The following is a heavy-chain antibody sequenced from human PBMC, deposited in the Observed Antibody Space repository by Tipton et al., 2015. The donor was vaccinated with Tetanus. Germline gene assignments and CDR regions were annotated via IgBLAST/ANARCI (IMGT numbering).Heavy chain of an antibody. CDR2: INPSGGYT. CDR1: GYTFTSHY. CDR3: ARDSYVTGTTSHFDF. V-gene: IGHV1-46*04. Sequence: QSGPEVKKPGASVNGSCKASGYTFTSHYVHWVRQAPGQGLEWMGMINPSGGYTRSAQTLQGRVKVTRDTSTTTVYMELSSLRPGDTAVYYCARDSYVTGTTSHFDFWGQGSLVNVSS. J-gene: IGHJ4*02. D-gene: IGHD1-7*01.